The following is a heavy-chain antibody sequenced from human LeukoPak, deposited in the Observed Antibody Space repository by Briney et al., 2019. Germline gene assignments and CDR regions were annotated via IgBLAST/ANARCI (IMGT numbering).Heavy chain of an antibody. J-gene: IGHJ5*02. CDR1: GGSISSGGYS. D-gene: IGHD6-13*01. Sequence: PSETLSLTCAVSGGSISSGGYSWSWIRQPPGKGLEWIGYIYRGGSTFYNPSLKSRVTMSVDRSKNQFSLRLSSVTAADTAVYYCARGGSTWYVGWFDPWGQGTLVTVSS. CDR2: IYRGGST. CDR3: ARGGSTWYVGWFDP. V-gene: IGHV4-30-2*01.